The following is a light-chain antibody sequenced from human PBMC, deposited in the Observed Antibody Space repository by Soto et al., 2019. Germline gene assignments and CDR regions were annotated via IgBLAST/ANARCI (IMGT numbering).Light chain of an antibody. V-gene: IGLV2-14*01. J-gene: IGLJ1*01. CDR3: SSYTNVRTYV. Sequence: QSALTQPASVSGSPGQSITISCTGSSRDVGAYYYVSWYQHHPGKAPKLVIYEVSNRPSGISSRFSGSKSGDTASLTISGLQAEDEADYYCSSYTNVRTYVFGTGTKVTVL. CDR1: SRDVGAYYY. CDR2: EVS.